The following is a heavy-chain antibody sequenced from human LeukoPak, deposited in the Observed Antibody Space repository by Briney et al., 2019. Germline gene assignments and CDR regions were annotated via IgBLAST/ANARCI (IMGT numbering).Heavy chain of an antibody. CDR1: GGSISSYY. V-gene: IGHV4-4*07. D-gene: IGHD1-7*01. CDR2: IYTSGST. J-gene: IGHJ4*02. CDR3: STQSNLYYFEY. Sequence: SETLSLTCTVSGGSISSYYWSWIRQPAGKGLEWIGRIYTSGSTNYNPSLKSRVTMSVDTSKNQFSLKMSSVTAADTAVYYCSTQSNLYYFEYWGQGTLVTVSS.